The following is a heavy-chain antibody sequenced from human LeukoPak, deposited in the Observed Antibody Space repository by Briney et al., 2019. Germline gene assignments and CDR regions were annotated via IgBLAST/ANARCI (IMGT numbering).Heavy chain of an antibody. D-gene: IGHD5-12*01. CDR1: GGSISSSSYY. Sequence: SETLSLTCTVSGGSISSSSYYWGWIRQPPGKGLEWIGSIYYSGSTYYNPSLKSRVTISVDTSKNQFSLKLSSVTATDTAVYYCARVARLRSHYFDYWGQGTLVTVSS. J-gene: IGHJ4*02. V-gene: IGHV4-39*07. CDR2: IYYSGST. CDR3: ARVARLRSHYFDY.